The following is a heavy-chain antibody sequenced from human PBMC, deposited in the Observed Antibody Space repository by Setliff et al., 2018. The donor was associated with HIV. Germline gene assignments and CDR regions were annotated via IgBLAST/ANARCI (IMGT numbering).Heavy chain of an antibody. CDR1: GCTFTSYA. J-gene: IGHJ3*02. CDR2: IIPIFGTA. V-gene: IGHV1-69*01. CDR3: ARDTPHIVVVTAPEPGDDAFDI. Sequence: KVSCKASGCTFTSYAISWVRQAPGQGLEWMGGIIPIFGTANYAQKFQGRVTITADESTSTAYMELSSLRSEDTAVYYCARDTPHIVVVTAPEPGDDAFDIWGQGTMVPVSS. D-gene: IGHD2-21*02.